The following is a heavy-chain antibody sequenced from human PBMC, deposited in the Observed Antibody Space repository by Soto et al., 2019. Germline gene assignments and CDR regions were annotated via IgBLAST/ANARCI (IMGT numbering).Heavy chain of an antibody. J-gene: IGHJ4*02. CDR3: ARGDTAMAAYYFDY. CDR2: INHSGST. D-gene: IGHD5-18*01. V-gene: IGHV4-34*01. Sequence: SETLSLTCAVYGGSFSGHYWSWIRQPPGKGLEWIGEINHSGSTNYNPSLKSRVTISVDTSKNQFSLKLSSVTAADTAVYYCARGDTAMAAYYFDYWGQGTLVTVSS. CDR1: GGSFSGHY.